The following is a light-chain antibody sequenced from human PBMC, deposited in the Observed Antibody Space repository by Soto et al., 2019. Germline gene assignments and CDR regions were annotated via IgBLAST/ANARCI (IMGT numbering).Light chain of an antibody. CDR2: KAS. CDR3: QQYERYWT. J-gene: IGKJ1*01. CDR1: QSISSW. Sequence: DIQMTQSPSTLSASVGDRVTITCRASQSISSWLAWYQQKPGQAPKVLIYKASSLESGVPSRFSGSGSGTEFTLTISSLQPDDSATYYCQQYERYWTFGQGTKVE. V-gene: IGKV1-5*03.